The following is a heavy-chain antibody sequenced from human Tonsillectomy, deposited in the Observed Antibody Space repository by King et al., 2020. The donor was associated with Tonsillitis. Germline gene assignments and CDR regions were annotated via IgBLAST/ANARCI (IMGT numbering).Heavy chain of an antibody. J-gene: IGHJ4*02. D-gene: IGHD3-22*01. Sequence: VQLVESGGGLVQPGRSLRLSCAASGFTFDDYAMNWVRQAPGKGLQWVSGISWNSGSIGYADSVKGRFTISRDNAKKSLYLQMNSLRAEDTALYYCVKALWTRDSSGSIDYWGQGTLVTVSS. CDR1: GFTFDDYA. CDR2: ISWNSGSI. CDR3: VKALWTRDSSGSIDY. V-gene: IGHV3-9*01.